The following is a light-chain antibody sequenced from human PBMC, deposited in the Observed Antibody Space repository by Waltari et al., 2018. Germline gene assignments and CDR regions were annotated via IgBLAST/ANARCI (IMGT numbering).Light chain of an antibody. CDR3: CSYAGRSTLEV. J-gene: IGLJ1*01. V-gene: IGLV2-23*02. CDR2: EVS. CDR1: SSDFGSYNL. Sequence: QSALTQPASVSGSPGPSSPISCTGTSSDFGSYNLVSWYQQHPGKAPKLMIFEVSKRPSGVSNRFSGSKSGNTASLTISGLQAEDEADYYCCSYAGRSTLEVFGTGTKVTVL.